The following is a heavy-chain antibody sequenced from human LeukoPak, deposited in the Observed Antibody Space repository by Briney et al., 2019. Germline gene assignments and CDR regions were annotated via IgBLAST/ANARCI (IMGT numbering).Heavy chain of an antibody. J-gene: IGHJ6*02. V-gene: IGHV3-74*01. CDR1: GFAFSSYW. CDR2: INSDGSST. Sequence: GGSLRLSCAASGFAFSSYWMHWVRHAPGKGLVWVSRINSDGSSTNYADSVKGRFTISRDNAKNTLYLQMNSLRAEDTAVYYCARGGVTTVITHYYYGMDVWGQGTTVTVSS. D-gene: IGHD4-17*01. CDR3: ARGGVTTVITHYYYGMDV.